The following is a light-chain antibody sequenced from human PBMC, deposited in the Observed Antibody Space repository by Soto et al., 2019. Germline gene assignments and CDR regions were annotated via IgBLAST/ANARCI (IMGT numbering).Light chain of an antibody. CDR2: DAF. CDR3: QQYGSSSV. J-gene: IGKJ4*01. Sequence: DTVLTQSPGTLSLSPGERATLSCRASQSVGSNYLAWYQQKPGQAPMLLIFDAFKRANGIPDRFSGSGSGTDFTLTISRLEPEDFAVYYCQQYGSSSVFGGGTKVEIK. V-gene: IGKV3-20*01. CDR1: QSVGSNY.